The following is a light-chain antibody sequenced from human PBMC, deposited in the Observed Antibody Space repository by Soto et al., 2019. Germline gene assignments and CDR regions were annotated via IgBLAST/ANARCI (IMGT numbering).Light chain of an antibody. Sequence: DIVLTQSPGTLSVSPGETATLSCRASQSVSSSYLNWYQQKPGQAPRLLIYGASSRATGIPDRFSGSGSGTYYTLTISRLEPEDFAVYYCQQYGSSPPLTFGGGTKVDIK. CDR2: GAS. CDR1: QSVSSSY. CDR3: QQYGSSPPLT. J-gene: IGKJ4*01. V-gene: IGKV3-20*01.